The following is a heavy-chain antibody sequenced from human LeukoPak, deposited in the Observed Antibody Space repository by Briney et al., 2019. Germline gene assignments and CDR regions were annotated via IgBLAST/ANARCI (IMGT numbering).Heavy chain of an antibody. CDR1: GFTFRSYS. CDR2: ISSSSSYI. D-gene: IGHD5-24*01. Sequence: GGCLRLSCAASGFTFRSYSMNWVRQAPGKGLEWVSSISSSSSYIYYADSVKGRFTISRDNAKNSLYLQMNSLRAEDTAVYYCAKEKDGYNFRYYFDYWGQGTLVTVSS. CDR3: AKEKDGYNFRYYFDY. V-gene: IGHV3-21*01. J-gene: IGHJ4*02.